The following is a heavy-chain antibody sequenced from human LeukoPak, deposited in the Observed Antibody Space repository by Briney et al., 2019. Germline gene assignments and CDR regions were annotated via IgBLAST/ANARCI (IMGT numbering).Heavy chain of an antibody. Sequence: GRSLRLSCTASGFTFDDYVMHWVRQGPGKGPEWVSQISWNSGDIGYADSVKGRFTISRDNAKNSLFLEMNRLRPEDTALYYCAKGAVAVGGTYFDMWGQGTMVTVSS. J-gene: IGHJ3*02. CDR1: GFTFDDYV. CDR3: AKGAVAVGGTYFDM. CDR2: ISWNSGDI. V-gene: IGHV3-9*01. D-gene: IGHD6-19*01.